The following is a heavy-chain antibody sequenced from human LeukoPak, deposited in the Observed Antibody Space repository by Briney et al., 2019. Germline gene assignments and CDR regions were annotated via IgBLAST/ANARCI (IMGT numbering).Heavy chain of an antibody. V-gene: IGHV3-7*01. J-gene: IGHJ4*02. CDR3: ARDLTYYDILTGYPLDY. Sequence: GGSLRLSCAASGFTFSNYWMSWVRQAPGKGLEWVANIKEDGSEKYYVDSVKSRFTISRDNARNSLYLEMNSLRAEDSAVYYCARDLTYYDILTGYPLDYWGQGTLVTVSS. D-gene: IGHD3-9*01. CDR1: GFTFSNYW. CDR2: IKEDGSEK.